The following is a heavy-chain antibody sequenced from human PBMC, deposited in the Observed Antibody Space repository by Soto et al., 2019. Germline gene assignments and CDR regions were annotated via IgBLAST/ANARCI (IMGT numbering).Heavy chain of an antibody. V-gene: IGHV3-23*01. CDR2: IGGSGGST. CDR3: AKHRVLLWFGDY. Sequence: PGGSLRLSCAASGFTFSSYAMSWVRQAPGKGLEWVSAIGGSGGSTYYADSVKGRFTISRDNSKNTLYLQMNSLRAEDTAVYYCAKHRVLLWFGDYWGQGTRVTVSS. J-gene: IGHJ4*02. D-gene: IGHD3-10*01. CDR1: GFTFSSYA.